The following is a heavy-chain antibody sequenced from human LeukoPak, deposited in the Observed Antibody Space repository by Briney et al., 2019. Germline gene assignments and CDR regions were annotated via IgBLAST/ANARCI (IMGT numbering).Heavy chain of an antibody. V-gene: IGHV3-30*02. Sequence: PGGTLSLTCAASGVSFSSYGMNWIRQAAGKGLEWVGLMWYGGSNKDYADSVKGRITISRDNSKNTLYLQMNSLRAEDTAVYYCAKGIGYYYDSSGYMGTREPYFDYWGQGTLVTVSA. CDR1: GVSFSSYG. CDR3: AKGIGYYYDSSGYMGTREPYFDY. D-gene: IGHD3-22*01. CDR2: MWYGGSNK. J-gene: IGHJ4*02.